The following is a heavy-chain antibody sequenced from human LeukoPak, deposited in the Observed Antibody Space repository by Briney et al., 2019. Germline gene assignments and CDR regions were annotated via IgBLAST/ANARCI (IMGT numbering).Heavy chain of an antibody. CDR2: IWYDGSNK. CDR3: ARWDQLLSYDY. D-gene: IGHD2-2*01. V-gene: IGHV3-33*01. Sequence: GSLRLSCAASGFTFRNYGMHWVRQALGKGLEWVAVIWYDGSNKYYADSVKGRFTISRDNSKNTLYLQMNSLRAGDTAVYYCARWDQLLSYDYWGQGTLVTVSS. CDR1: GFTFRNYG. J-gene: IGHJ4*02.